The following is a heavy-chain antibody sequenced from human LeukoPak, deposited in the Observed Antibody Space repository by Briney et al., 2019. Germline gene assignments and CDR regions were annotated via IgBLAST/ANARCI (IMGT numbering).Heavy chain of an antibody. V-gene: IGHV3-43*02. CDR2: ISGDGGST. CDR3: AKYIYPHLRGYLDY. CDR1: GFTFDDYA. J-gene: IGHJ4*02. D-gene: IGHD3-22*01. Sequence: GGSLRLSCAASGFTFDDYAMHWVRQAPGKGLEWVSLISGDGGSTYYADSVKGRFTISRDNSKNSLYLQMNSLRTEDTALCYCAKYIYPHLRGYLDYWGQGTLVTVSS.